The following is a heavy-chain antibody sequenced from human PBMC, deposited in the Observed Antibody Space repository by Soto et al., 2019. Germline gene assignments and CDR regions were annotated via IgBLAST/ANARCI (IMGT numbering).Heavy chain of an antibody. V-gene: IGHV3-30*02. CDR3: AHRRDSSGWYATYYFDY. CDR1: GFSFSSYG. CDR2: IWYDGSNK. J-gene: IGHJ4*02. Sequence: GGSLRLSCAASGFSFSSYGMHWVRQAPGKGLEWVAVIWYDGSNKYYADSVKGRFTISRDNSKNTLYLQMTNMDPVDTATYYCAHRRDSSGWYATYYFDYWGQGTLVTVSS. D-gene: IGHD6-19*01.